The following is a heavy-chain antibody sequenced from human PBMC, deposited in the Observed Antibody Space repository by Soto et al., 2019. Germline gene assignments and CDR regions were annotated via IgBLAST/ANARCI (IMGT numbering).Heavy chain of an antibody. J-gene: IGHJ4*02. Sequence: SETLPLTCSVSGGSISSGGYSWSWIRQHPGKGLEWIGYIYYSGSPYYSPSLKSRVTISVDTSKNQFSLKLSSVTAADTAVYYCARQKYCTNGVGYRGDFDYWGQGTRVTVSS. CDR1: GGSISSGGYS. CDR3: ARQKYCTNGVGYRGDFDY. V-gene: IGHV4-31*03. D-gene: IGHD2-8*01. CDR2: IYYSGSP.